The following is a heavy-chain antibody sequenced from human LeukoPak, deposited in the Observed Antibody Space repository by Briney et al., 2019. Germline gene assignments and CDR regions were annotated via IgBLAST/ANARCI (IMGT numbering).Heavy chain of an antibody. Sequence: QSGGSLRLSCVASGFSFSTFEMNWVRQAPGKGLEWVAVISYDGSNKYYADSVKGRFTISRDNSKNTLYLQMNSLRAEDTAVYYCAKDLMAHDILTGYYNPGYWGQGTLVTVSS. CDR2: ISYDGSNK. V-gene: IGHV3-30*18. CDR1: GFSFSTFE. D-gene: IGHD3-9*01. J-gene: IGHJ4*02. CDR3: AKDLMAHDILTGYYNPGY.